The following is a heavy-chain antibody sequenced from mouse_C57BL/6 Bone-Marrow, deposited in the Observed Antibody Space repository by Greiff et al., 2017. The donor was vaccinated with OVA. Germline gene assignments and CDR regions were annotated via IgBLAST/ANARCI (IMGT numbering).Heavy chain of an antibody. CDR2: IDPENGDT. J-gene: IGHJ3*01. CDR1: GFNIKDDY. D-gene: IGHD1-1*01. V-gene: IGHV14-4*01. CDR3: TTDYYGSSPAWFAY. Sequence: EVQLQQSGAELVRPGASVKLSCTASGFNIKDDYMHWVKQRPEQGLEWIGWIDPENGDTEYASKFQGKATITADTSSNTAYLQLSSLTSEDTAVYYCTTDYYGSSPAWFAYWGQGTLVTVSA.